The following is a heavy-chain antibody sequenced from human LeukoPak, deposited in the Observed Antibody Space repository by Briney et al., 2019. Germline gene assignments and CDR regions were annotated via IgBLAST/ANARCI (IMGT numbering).Heavy chain of an antibody. D-gene: IGHD2-15*01. CDR3: AKSGSYYWYFDL. CDR1: GGSISSYY. Sequence: SETLSLTCPVSGGSISSYYWSWIRQPAGKGLEWIGRIYTSGSTNYNPSLKSRVTMSVDTSKNQFSLKLSSVTAADTAVYYCAKSGSYYWYFDLWGRGTLVTVSS. J-gene: IGHJ2*01. V-gene: IGHV4-4*07. CDR2: IYTSGST.